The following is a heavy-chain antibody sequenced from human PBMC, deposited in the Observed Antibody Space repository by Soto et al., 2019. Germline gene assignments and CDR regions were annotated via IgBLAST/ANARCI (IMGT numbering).Heavy chain of an antibody. J-gene: IGHJ1*01. D-gene: IGHD5-18*01. CDR1: GYTFTIYA. V-gene: IGHV1-3*01. CDR3: ARDHYSYRYPLTY. CDR2: INAGNGNT. Sequence: ASVKVSCKASGYTFTIYAMHWVRQAPGQRLEWMGWINAGNGNTKYSQKFQGRVTITRDTSASTAYMELSSLRSEDTAVYYCARDHYSYRYPLTYSGQRTPVPVSS.